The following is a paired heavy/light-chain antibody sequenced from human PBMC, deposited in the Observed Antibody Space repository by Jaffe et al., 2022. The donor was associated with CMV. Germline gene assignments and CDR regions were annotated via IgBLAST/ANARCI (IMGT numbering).Heavy chain of an antibody. D-gene: IGHD3-16*01. J-gene: IGHJ6*02. CDR3: ARDGPYNGMDV. CDR1: GGSVNSGNYY. Sequence: QVQLQESGPRLVKPSQTLSLTCTVSGGSVNSGNYYWSWVRQQPGKGLEWIGYVYYSGTIYSNPSLKSRVSISVDTSENQFSLKLHSVTAADTAVYYCARDGPYNGMDVWGQGTAVTVSS. CDR2: VYYSGTI. V-gene: IGHV4-31*03.
Light chain of an antibody. V-gene: IGKV4-1*01. CDR2: WAS. CDR3: QQYYRTPRT. Sequence: DIVLTQSPDSLAVSLGERATINCKSSQSVLYSSNNKNYLAWYQQKSGQPPKLLIYWASTRESGVPDRFSGSGSGTDFTLTISSLQAEDVAVYYCQQYYRTPRTFGQGTKVAIK. J-gene: IGKJ1*01. CDR1: QSVLYSSNNKNY.